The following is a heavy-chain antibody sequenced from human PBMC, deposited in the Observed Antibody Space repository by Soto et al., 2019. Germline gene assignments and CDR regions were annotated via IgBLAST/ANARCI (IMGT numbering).Heavy chain of an antibody. V-gene: IGHV3-23*01. J-gene: IGHJ4*02. Sequence: EVQLLESGGGLVQPGGSLRLSCAASGFTFSSYAMSCVRQAPGKGLEWVSAISGSGGSTYYADSVKGRFTISRDNSKNTLYLQMNSLRAEDTAVYYCARLYYGSGSYADYWGQGTLVTVSS. CDR2: ISGSGGST. CDR1: GFTFSSYA. CDR3: ARLYYGSGSYADY. D-gene: IGHD3-10*01.